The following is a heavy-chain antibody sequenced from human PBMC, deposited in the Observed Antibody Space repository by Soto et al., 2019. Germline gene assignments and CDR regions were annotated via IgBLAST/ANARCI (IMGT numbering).Heavy chain of an antibody. CDR3: ARDQGLLGFGELDY. CDR2: ISYGRSNK. Sequence: QVQLVESGGGVVQPGRSLRLSCAASGFTFSSYAMHWVRQAPGKGLEWVAVISYGRSNKYYAESVKGRLTISRDNSKNTLYLQMNSLRAEGRAVYYCARDQGLLGFGELDYWGRGPLVAVSS. CDR1: GFTFSSYA. D-gene: IGHD3-10*01. V-gene: IGHV3-30-3*01. J-gene: IGHJ4*02.